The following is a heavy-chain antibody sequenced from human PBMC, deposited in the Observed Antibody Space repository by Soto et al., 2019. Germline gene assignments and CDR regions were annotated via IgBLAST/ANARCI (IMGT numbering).Heavy chain of an antibody. Sequence: SVKVSCKASGGTFSSYAISWVRQAPGRGLEWMGGIIPIFGTANYAQKFQGRVTITADESTSTAYMELSSLRSEDTAVYYCARALGHGLYYDSSGLDYWGQGTLVTVSS. CDR2: IIPIFGTA. CDR1: GGTFSSYA. V-gene: IGHV1-69*13. J-gene: IGHJ4*02. CDR3: ARALGHGLYYDSSGLDY. D-gene: IGHD3-22*01.